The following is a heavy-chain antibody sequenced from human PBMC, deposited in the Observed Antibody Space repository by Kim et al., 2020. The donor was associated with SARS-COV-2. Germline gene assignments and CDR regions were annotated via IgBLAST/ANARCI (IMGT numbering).Heavy chain of an antibody. CDR2: T. CDR3: ARAGRRYYFDY. Sequence: TTFAQNFQGWVTMTRDTSISTAYMELSRLRSDDTAVYYCARAGRRYYFDYWGQGTLVTVSS. V-gene: IGHV1-2*04. J-gene: IGHJ4*02. D-gene: IGHD1-26*01.